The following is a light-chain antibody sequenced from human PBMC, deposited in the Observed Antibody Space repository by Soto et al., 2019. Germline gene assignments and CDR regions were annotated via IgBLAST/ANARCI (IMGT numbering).Light chain of an antibody. CDR2: KIS. CDR1: QSPVTSDGNTY. CDR3: MQGTSWPYT. V-gene: IGKV2-30*01. J-gene: IGKJ2*01. Sequence: DVVMTQSPLSLSVIPGQPASISCRSSQSPVTSDGNTYLNWFHQRPGQSPRRLIYKISNRDSGVPYRFIGSGSGTEFTLKISRVEAEDVGIYYCMQGTSWPYTFGQGTKLEI.